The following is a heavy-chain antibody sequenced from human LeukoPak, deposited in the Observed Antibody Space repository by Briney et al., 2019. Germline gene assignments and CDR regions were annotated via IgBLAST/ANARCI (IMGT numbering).Heavy chain of an antibody. Sequence: PGGSLRLSCAASGFTFSSYGMHRVRQAPGKGLEWVSGISGGNGATYYADSVKGRFTISTDNSKNTLYLQMNSLRVEDTAVYYCAKSYYYGSGSPSLDYWGQGTLVTVSS. J-gene: IGHJ4*02. CDR3: AKSYYYGSGSPSLDY. V-gene: IGHV3-23*01. CDR1: GFTFSSYG. D-gene: IGHD3-10*01. CDR2: ISGGNGAT.